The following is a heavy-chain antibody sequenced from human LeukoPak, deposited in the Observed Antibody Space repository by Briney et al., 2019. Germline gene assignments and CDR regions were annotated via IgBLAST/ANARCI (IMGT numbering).Heavy chain of an antibody. CDR3: EKDKKTTVTTLFDY. D-gene: IGHD4-17*01. J-gene: IGHJ4*02. Sequence: GGSLRLSCAASGFTFDDYAMHWVRQAPGKGLEWVSGISWNSGSIGYADAVKGRFTISRDNAKNSLYLQMNSLRAEDTALYYCEKDKKTTVTTLFDYWGKGTLVTVSS. CDR1: GFTFDDYA. CDR2: ISWNSGSI. V-gene: IGHV3-9*01.